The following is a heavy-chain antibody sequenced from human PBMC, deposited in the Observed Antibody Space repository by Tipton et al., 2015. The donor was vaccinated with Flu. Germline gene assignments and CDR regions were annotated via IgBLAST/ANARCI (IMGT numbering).Heavy chain of an antibody. V-gene: IGHV4-59*08. CDR2: ISYSGST. J-gene: IGHJ4*02. Sequence: TLSLTCTVSYNSINTYFWTWIRQPPGEGLEWIGSISYSGSTDYNPSLKSRVTISGDTSKNQFSLKLSSVTAADTAVYYCARITNSISSLPFDSWGQGTLVTVSS. CDR1: YNSINTYF. CDR3: ARITNSISSLPFDS. D-gene: IGHD6-6*01.